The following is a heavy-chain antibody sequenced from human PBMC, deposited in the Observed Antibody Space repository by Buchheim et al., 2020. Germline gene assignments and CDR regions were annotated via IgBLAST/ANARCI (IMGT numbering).Heavy chain of an antibody. CDR1: EFTFSNYN. CDR3: VRDGNIAGNFEF. CDR2: IHASSRPI. V-gene: IGHV3-48*04. D-gene: IGHD2-15*01. J-gene: IGHJ4*02. Sequence: EVQLVESGGGLVQPGGSLRLSCEVSEFTFSNYNXDWVRQAPGKGLEWVSYIHASSRPIYYAASVKGRFTVSRANAKNTLYVQMNSLSAEDTAVYYCVRDGNIAGNFEFWGQGTL.